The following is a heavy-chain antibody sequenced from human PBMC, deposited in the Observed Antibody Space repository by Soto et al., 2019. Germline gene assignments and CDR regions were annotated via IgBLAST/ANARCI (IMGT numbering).Heavy chain of an antibody. D-gene: IGHD3-3*01. V-gene: IGHV1-3*01. CDR2: INAGNGNT. CDR3: ARDWLILEWLFDY. Sequence: ASVKVSCKASGYTFTSYAMHWVRQAPGQRLEWMGWINAGNGNTKYSQKFQGRVTITRDTSASTAYMELSSLRSEDTAVYYCARDWLILEWLFDYWGQGTLVTVSS. CDR1: GYTFTSYA. J-gene: IGHJ4*02.